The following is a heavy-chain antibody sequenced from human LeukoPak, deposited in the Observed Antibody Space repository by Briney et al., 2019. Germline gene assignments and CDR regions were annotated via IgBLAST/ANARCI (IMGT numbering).Heavy chain of an antibody. V-gene: IGHV4-34*01. D-gene: IGHD6-13*01. CDR1: GGSFSGYY. J-gene: IGHJ4*02. Sequence: SVTLSLTCAVYGGSFSGYYWSWIRQPPGKGLEWIGEINHSGSTNYNPSLKSRVTISVDTSKNQFSLKLSSVTAADTAVYYCARHWVAAAGSFDYWGQGTLVTVSS. CDR2: INHSGST. CDR3: ARHWVAAAGSFDY.